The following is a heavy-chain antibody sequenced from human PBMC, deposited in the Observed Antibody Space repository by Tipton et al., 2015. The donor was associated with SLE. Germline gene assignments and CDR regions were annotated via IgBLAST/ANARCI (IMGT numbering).Heavy chain of an antibody. CDR3: GRSGRDLYFDQ. CDR1: GYIFITYW. V-gene: IGHV5-51*03. CDR2: IYPGDSDT. J-gene: IGHJ4*02. Sequence: VQLVQSGADVKKPGESLKISCRGSGYIFITYWIGWVRQMPGKGLEWVGIIYPGDSDTRYSPSFQGQVTISADRSTSTAYLQWHSLKASDTAMYYCGRSGRDLYFDQWGQGTLVTVSS. D-gene: IGHD3-10*01.